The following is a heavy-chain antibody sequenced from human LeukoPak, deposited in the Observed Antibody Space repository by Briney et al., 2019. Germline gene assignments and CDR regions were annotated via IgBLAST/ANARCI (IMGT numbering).Heavy chain of an antibody. J-gene: IGHJ4*02. V-gene: IGHV3-23*01. CDR2: IGGSDGKT. CDR1: GFTFSRCA. CDR3: VKDANYFDSGSYMVPFDS. D-gene: IGHD3-22*01. Sequence: GGSLRLSCAASGFTFSRCAMGWVRQIPGKGLEWVAGIGGSDGKTCYADPVKGRFNISRDNSKNSLYLQLNSLRSDDTAIYYCVKDANYFDSGSYMVPFDSWGQGTLVTVSS.